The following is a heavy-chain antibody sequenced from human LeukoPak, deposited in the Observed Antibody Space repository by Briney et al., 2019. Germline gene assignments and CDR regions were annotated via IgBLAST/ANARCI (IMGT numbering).Heavy chain of an antibody. D-gene: IGHD4-17*01. CDR2: VSGGGGIT. V-gene: IGHV3-23*01. J-gene: IGHJ6*02. CDR1: GFTLSNYD. CDR3: AKRLSTVTTAGYYYYYNGMDV. Sequence: HPGGSLRLSCEASGFTLSNYDMSWVRQAPGKGLEWVSTVSGGGGITYYVDSVKGRFTISRDDSKNTLSLQMNSLRAEDTAVYYCAKRLSTVTTAGYYYYYNGMDVWGQGATVTVSS.